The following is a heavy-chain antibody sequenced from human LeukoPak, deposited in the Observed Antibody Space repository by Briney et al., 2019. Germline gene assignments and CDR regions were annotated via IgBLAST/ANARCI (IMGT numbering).Heavy chain of an antibody. J-gene: IGHJ4*02. D-gene: IGHD3-22*01. CDR1: GFTFSSYA. Sequence: GGSLRLSCAASGFTFSSYAMNWVRQAPGKGLEWVSAISGSGGSTYYADSVKGRFTISRDNSKNSLYLQMNSLRAEDTAVYYCVRAVEYYYDSSGYAVDYWGQGTLVTVSS. CDR2: ISGSGGST. CDR3: VRAVEYYYDSSGYAVDY. V-gene: IGHV3-23*01.